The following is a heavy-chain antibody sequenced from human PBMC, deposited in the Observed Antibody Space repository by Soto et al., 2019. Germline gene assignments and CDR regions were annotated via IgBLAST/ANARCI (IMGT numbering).Heavy chain of an antibody. CDR3: AKDFNPAAVAGTGWFDP. CDR1: GFTFSSYG. CDR2: ISYDGSNK. Sequence: GGSVRLSCAASGFTFSSYGMHWVRQAPGKGLEWVAVISYDGSNKYYADSVKGRFTISRDNSKNTLYLQMNSLRAEDTAVYYCAKDFNPAAVAGTGWFDPWGQGTLVTVSS. V-gene: IGHV3-30*18. D-gene: IGHD6-19*01. J-gene: IGHJ5*02.